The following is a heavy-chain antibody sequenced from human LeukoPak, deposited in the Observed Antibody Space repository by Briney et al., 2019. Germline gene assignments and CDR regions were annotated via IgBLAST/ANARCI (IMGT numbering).Heavy chain of an antibody. D-gene: IGHD5-12*01. Sequence: SVKVSCMASGGTFNNYSISWVRQAPGQGLECMGRIIPILGIANYTQKFQGRVTITADKSTSTTYMELSSLRSEDTAVYYCARVARGRWLRPYYYYYYMDVWGKGTTVTVSS. CDR1: GGTFNNYS. CDR3: ARVARGRWLRPYYYYYYMDV. CDR2: IIPILGIA. J-gene: IGHJ6*03. V-gene: IGHV1-69*04.